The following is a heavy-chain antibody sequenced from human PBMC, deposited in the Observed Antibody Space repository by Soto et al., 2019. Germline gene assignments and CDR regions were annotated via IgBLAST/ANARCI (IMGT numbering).Heavy chain of an antibody. CDR2: IYYSGST. Sequence: PSETLSLTCTVSGGSISSSSYYWGWIRQPPGKGLEGIGSIYYSGSTYYNPSLKSRFTISVDTSKNQFSLKLSSVTAADTAVYYCARLIPYCSGGSCYSPWFDPWGQGTLVTVSS. CDR1: GGSISSSSYY. CDR3: ARLIPYCSGGSCYSPWFDP. J-gene: IGHJ5*02. D-gene: IGHD2-15*01. V-gene: IGHV4-39*01.